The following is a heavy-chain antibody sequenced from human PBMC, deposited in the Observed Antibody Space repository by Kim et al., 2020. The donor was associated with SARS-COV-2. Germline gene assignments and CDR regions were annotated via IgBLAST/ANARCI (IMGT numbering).Heavy chain of an antibody. V-gene: IGHV3-23*01. CDR3: AKDQSVEDGWFQFDY. Sequence: GGSLRLSCVASGFTFSSYAMNWVRQAPGKGLEWVSAISRSGISTYYADSVKGRFTISRDNSKNTLYLQLNSLRAEDTAIYYCAKDQSVEDGWFQFDYWGQGTLVPVSS. J-gene: IGHJ4*02. CDR1: GFTFSSYA. CDR2: ISRSGIST. D-gene: IGHD6-19*01.